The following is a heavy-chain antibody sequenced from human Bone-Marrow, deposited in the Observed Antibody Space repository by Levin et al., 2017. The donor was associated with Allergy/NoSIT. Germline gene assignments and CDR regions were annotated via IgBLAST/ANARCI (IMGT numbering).Heavy chain of an antibody. CDR1: GGSFNNYY. J-gene: IGHJ2*01. Sequence: SQTLSLTCTVSGGSFNNYYWNWIRQPPGKGLEWIGYISNRGVTNYNPSLQSRVTMSVDTSQNQFSLNLASVTAADTAVYYCAGLTGYSGYWYFDLWGRGTLVTVSS. CDR2: ISNRGVT. D-gene: IGHD5-12*01. CDR3: AGLTGYSGYWYFDL. V-gene: IGHV4-59*08.